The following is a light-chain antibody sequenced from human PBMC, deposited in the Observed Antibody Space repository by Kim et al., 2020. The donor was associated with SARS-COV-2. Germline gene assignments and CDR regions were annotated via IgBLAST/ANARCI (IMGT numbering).Light chain of an antibody. J-gene: IGKJ5*01. CDR3: QQYAYWWA. CDR2: GAS. V-gene: IGKV3-15*01. CDR1: QSIRTN. Sequence: SLTPGERDTLSCKASQSIRTNLAWLQQKPGQAPRGLMYGASDRATGIPARFSGSGSGTEFTLTISNLQSEDFAVYYCQQYAYWWAFGQGTRLEIK.